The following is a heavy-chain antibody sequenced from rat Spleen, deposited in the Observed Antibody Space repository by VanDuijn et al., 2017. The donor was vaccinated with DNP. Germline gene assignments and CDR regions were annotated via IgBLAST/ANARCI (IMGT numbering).Heavy chain of an antibody. CDR3: TRDAGFDDVLDA. J-gene: IGHJ4*01. CDR1: GFSLTDFN. D-gene: IGHD1-11*01. V-gene: IGHV2-30*01. CDR2: MWTGGDT. Sequence: VQLKESGPGLVQPSQTLSLTCTVSGFSLTDFNVYWVRQPIGKGLEWMGVMWTGGDTDYSPGLKSRLSISRDTSKSQVFLKMNSLQTDDTGTYYCTRDAGFDDVLDAWGQGASVTVSS.